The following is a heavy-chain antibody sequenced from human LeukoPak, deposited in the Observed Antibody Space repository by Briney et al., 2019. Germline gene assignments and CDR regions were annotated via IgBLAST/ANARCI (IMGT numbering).Heavy chain of an antibody. CDR1: GYTFTSYG. D-gene: IGHD1-26*01. CDR2: ISAYNGNT. CDR3: ARGYSGSYPTTFDY. J-gene: IGHJ4*02. V-gene: IGHV1-18*01. Sequence: GASVKVSCKASGYTFTSYGISWVRQAPGQGLEWMGWISAYNGNTNYAQRLQGRVTMTTDTSTSTAYMELRSLRSDDTAVYYCARGYSGSYPTTFDYWGQGTLVTVSS.